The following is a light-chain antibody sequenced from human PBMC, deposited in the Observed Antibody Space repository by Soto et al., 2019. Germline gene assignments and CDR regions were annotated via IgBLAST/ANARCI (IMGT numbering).Light chain of an antibody. Sequence: QSALTQPASVSRSPGQSITISCTGTSSDIGDYNYVSWYQQHPGKAPKLMIYEVSNRPSGVSNRFSGSKSGNTASLTISGLQAEDEADYYCSSYTSSTTLFFFGTGTKLTVL. V-gene: IGLV2-14*01. CDR3: SSYTSSTTLFF. CDR2: EVS. CDR1: SSDIGDYNY. J-gene: IGLJ1*01.